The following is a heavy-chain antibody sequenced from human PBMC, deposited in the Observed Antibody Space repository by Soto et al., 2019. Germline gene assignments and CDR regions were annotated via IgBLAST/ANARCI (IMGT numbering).Heavy chain of an antibody. CDR1: GFTFSYYW. CDR2: IHSDGSST. Sequence: EVQLVESGGGLVKPGESLRLSCEASGFTFSYYWMHWVRQAPGKGLVWVSRIHSDGSSTTYADSVKGRFSISRDNARNTVYLQMNSLRAEDTAVYYCARGDRGAFDLWGQGTVLTVSS. CDR3: ARGDRGAFDL. D-gene: IGHD1-26*01. J-gene: IGHJ3*01. V-gene: IGHV3-74*01.